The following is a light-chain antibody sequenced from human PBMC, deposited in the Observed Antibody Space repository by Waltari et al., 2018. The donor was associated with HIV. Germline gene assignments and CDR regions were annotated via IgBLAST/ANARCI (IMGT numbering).Light chain of an antibody. CDR1: NTALALSNL. V-gene: IGLV2-14*01. Sequence: QSALTQPASVSGSPGQSIPIPCPGANTALALSNLVSWYRQHPNKAPQLVIYGVNTRPSGVSDRFSGSKSGNTASLTISSLQAEDEADYYCSSYTNSDILLFGGGTKLTVL. J-gene: IGLJ2*01. CDR2: GVN. CDR3: SSYTNSDILL.